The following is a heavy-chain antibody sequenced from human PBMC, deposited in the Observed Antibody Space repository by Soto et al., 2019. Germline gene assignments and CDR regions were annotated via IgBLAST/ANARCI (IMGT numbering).Heavy chain of an antibody. CDR1: GFTFSNAW. CDR2: IKSKTDGGTT. J-gene: IGHJ6*02. D-gene: IGHD6-13*01. Sequence: LRLSCAASGFTFSNAWMSWVRQAPGKGLEWVGRIKSKTDGGTTDYAAPVKGRFTISRDDSKNTLYLQMNSLKTEDTAVYYCTTDPTSYRSSWYSRASAYYSGMHVWGQGITLTV. CDR3: TTDPTSYRSSWYSRASAYYSGMHV. V-gene: IGHV3-15*01.